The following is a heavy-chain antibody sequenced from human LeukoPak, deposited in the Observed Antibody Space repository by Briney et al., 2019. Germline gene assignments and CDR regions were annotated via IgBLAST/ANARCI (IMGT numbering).Heavy chain of an antibody. Sequence: PSETLSLTCAVCGGSFSGYYWSWIRQPPGKGLEWIGEINHSGSTNYNPSLKSRVTISVDTSKNQFSLKLSSVTAADTAVYYCARVSASTWAFGIWGQGTMVTVSS. D-gene: IGHD5/OR15-5a*01. CDR3: ARVSASTWAFGI. J-gene: IGHJ3*02. CDR2: INHSGST. CDR1: GGSFSGYY. V-gene: IGHV4-34*01.